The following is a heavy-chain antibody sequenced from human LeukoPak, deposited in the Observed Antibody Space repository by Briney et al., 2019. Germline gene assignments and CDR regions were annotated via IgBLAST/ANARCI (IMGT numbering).Heavy chain of an antibody. CDR3: ARTLVGATRPYYFDY. CDR1: GFTFSSYS. D-gene: IGHD1-26*01. V-gene: IGHV3-48*01. Sequence: GGSLRLSCAASGFTFSSYSMNWVRQAPGKGLEWVSSISSSSSTIYYADSVKGRFTISRDNAKNSLYLQMNSLRAEDTAVYYCARTLVGATRPYYFDYWGQGTLVTVSS. CDR2: ISSSSSTI. J-gene: IGHJ4*02.